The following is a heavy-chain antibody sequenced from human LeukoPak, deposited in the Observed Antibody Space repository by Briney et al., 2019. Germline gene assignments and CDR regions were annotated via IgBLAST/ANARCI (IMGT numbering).Heavy chain of an antibody. CDR1: GFTFSSYA. J-gene: IGHJ4*02. CDR3: ARDQGATLVRGVTPYLDY. V-gene: IGHV3-30*04. Sequence: GGSLRLSCEASGFTFSSYAMHRVRQAPGKGLEWVSIISYDGSDEKSADSVKGRFTISRDNAKNMVFLQMNSLRAEDTAVYYCARDQGATLVRGVTPYLDYWGQGTLVSVSS. D-gene: IGHD3-10*01. CDR2: ISYDGSDE.